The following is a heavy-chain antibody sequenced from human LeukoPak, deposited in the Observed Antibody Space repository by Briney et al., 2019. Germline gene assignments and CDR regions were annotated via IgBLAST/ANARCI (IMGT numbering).Heavy chain of an antibody. J-gene: IGHJ6*02. CDR2: ISSSGSTM. Sequence: GGSLRLSCAASGFTFSDYYMSWIRQAPGKGLEWVSYISSSGSTMYYADSVKGRFTISRDNAKNSLYLQMDSLRAEDTAVYYCAREKKLVLWFGAKLDVWGQGTTVTVSS. CDR3: AREKKLVLWFGAKLDV. V-gene: IGHV3-11*01. CDR1: GFTFSDYY. D-gene: IGHD3-10*01.